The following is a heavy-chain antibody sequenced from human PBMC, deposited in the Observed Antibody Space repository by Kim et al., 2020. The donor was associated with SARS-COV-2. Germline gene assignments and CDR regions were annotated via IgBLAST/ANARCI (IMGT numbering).Heavy chain of an antibody. J-gene: IGHJ2*01. CDR3: ARDPVVVPAAISPDWYFDL. D-gene: IGHD2-2*01. Sequence: SRVTISVDTSKSQFSLKLSSVTAADTAVYYCARDPVVVPAAISPDWYFDLWGRGTLVTVSS. V-gene: IGHV4-59*01.